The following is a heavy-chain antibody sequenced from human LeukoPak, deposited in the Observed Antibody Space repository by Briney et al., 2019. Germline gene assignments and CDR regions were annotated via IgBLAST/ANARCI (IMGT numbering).Heavy chain of an antibody. CDR2: ISSSGSTI. CDR3: ARQDIVVVVAARGAYYYMDV. V-gene: IGHV3-48*03. D-gene: IGHD2-15*01. Sequence: GGSLRLSCAASGFTFSSYEMNWVRQAPGKGLEWVSYISSSGSTIYYADSVKGRFTISRDNAKNSLYLQMNSLRAEDTAVYYCARQDIVVVVAARGAYYYMDVWGKGTTVTISS. J-gene: IGHJ6*03. CDR1: GFTFSSYE.